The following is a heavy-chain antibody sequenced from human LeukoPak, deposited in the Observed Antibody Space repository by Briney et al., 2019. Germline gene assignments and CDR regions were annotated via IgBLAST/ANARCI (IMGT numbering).Heavy chain of an antibody. CDR2: IYYSGST. CDR1: GGSISSYY. D-gene: IGHD1-26*01. Sequence: KPSETLSLTCTVSGGSISSYYWSWIRHPPGKGLEWIGYIYYSGSTNYNPSLKSRVTISVDTSKNQFSLKLSSVTAADTAVYYCARSSGSHDSFDYWGQGTLVTVSS. CDR3: ARSSGSHDSFDY. V-gene: IGHV4-59*01. J-gene: IGHJ4*02.